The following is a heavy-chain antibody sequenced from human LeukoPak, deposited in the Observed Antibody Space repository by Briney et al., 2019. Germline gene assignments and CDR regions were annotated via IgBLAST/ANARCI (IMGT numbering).Heavy chain of an antibody. CDR1: GGSISSSSYY. V-gene: IGHV4-39*01. J-gene: IGHJ6*04. CDR3: ASAGYSSGWYASYGMDV. D-gene: IGHD6-19*01. Sequence: SETLSLTCTVSGGSISSSSYYWGWIRQPPGKGLEWIGSIYYSGSTYYNPSLKSRVTISVDTSKNQFSLKLSSVTAADTAVYYCASAGYSSGWYASYGMDVWGKGTTVTVSS. CDR2: IYYSGST.